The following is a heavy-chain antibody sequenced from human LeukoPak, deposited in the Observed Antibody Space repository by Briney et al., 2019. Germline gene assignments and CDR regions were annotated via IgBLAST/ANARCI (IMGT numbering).Heavy chain of an antibody. Sequence: GGSLRLSCAASGFTFSNYAMHWVRQAPGKGLEWVAVISYDGSNKYYADSVKGRFTISRDNSKNTLYLQMNSLRAEDTAVYYCARDGSGRVPEMSAPDYWGQGTLVTVSS. D-gene: IGHD3-10*01. J-gene: IGHJ4*02. V-gene: IGHV3-30*04. CDR1: GFTFSNYA. CDR2: ISYDGSNK. CDR3: ARDGSGRVPEMSAPDY.